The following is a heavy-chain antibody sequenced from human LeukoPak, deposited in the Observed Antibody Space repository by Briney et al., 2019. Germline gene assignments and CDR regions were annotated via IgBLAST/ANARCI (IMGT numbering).Heavy chain of an antibody. CDR1: GLTFSSYA. Sequence: PGGSLRLSCAASGLTFSSYAMSWVRQAPGKGLEWVSAISGSGGSTYYADSVKGRFTISRDNSMNTLYLQMNSLRAEDTAVYYCAKDRKDYGDYDDAFDIWGQGTMVTVSS. CDR3: AKDRKDYGDYDDAFDI. J-gene: IGHJ3*02. CDR2: ISGSGGST. V-gene: IGHV3-23*01. D-gene: IGHD4-17*01.